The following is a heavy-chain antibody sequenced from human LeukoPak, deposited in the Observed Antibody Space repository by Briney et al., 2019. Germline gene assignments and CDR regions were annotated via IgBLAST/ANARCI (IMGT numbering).Heavy chain of an antibody. CDR1: GYTFTDYS. Sequence: ASVKVSCKASGYTFTDYSMHWVRQAPGQGLEWMGGFDPEDGETIYAQKFQGRVTMTEDTSTDTAYMELSSLRSEDTAVYYCASSYYDFWSGYNDYWGQGTLVTVSS. J-gene: IGHJ4*02. CDR3: ASSYYDFWSGYNDY. D-gene: IGHD3-3*01. CDR2: FDPEDGET. V-gene: IGHV1-24*01.